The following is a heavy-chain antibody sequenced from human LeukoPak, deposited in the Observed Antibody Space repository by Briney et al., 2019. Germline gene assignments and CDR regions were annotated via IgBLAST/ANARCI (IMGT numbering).Heavy chain of an antibody. Sequence: SETLSLTCTVSGGSISSYYWSWIRQPAGKGLEWIGRIYTSGSTNYNPSLKSRVTMSVDTSKNQFSLKLSSVTAADTAVYYCARARLGGTSYYYYYMDVWGKGTTVTVSS. J-gene: IGHJ6*03. CDR1: GGSISSYY. CDR2: IYTSGST. D-gene: IGHD4-11*01. V-gene: IGHV4-4*07. CDR3: ARARLGGTSYYYYYMDV.